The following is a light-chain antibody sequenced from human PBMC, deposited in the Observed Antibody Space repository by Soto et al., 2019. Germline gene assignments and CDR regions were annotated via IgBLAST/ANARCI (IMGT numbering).Light chain of an antibody. Sequence: EIVMAQNKPNLSGSPGERYTLSCRASQNIAGNLAWYPPNNGQXPSXXIYDTSTRATGVPTRFSGNRSGAEGTITIYSLQSEDGEVYDGQPYNNWPLTFGGGTKVDIK. CDR3: QPYNNWPLT. J-gene: IGKJ4*01. V-gene: IGKV3-15*01. CDR2: DTS. CDR1: QNIAGN.